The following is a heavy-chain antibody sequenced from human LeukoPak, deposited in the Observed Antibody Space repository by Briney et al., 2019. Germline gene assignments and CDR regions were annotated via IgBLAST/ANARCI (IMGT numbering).Heavy chain of an antibody. J-gene: IGHJ4*02. CDR2: ISSSSSYI. V-gene: IGHV3-21*01. Sequence: GGSLRLSCAASGFTFSSYSMNWVRQAPGKGLEWVSSISSSSSYIYYADSVKGRFTISRDNAKNSLYLQMNSLRAEDTAVYYCAKVSDSSGWYVFGYWGQGTLVTVSS. CDR3: AKVSDSSGWYVFGY. D-gene: IGHD6-19*01. CDR1: GFTFSSYS.